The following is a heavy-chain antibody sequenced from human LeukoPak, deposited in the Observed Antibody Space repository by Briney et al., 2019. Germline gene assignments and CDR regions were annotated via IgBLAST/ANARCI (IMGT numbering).Heavy chain of an antibody. CDR3: ARGRRYCSSTSCYAYYYYYGMDV. J-gene: IGHJ6*02. V-gene: IGHV4-31*03. CDR2: IYYSGST. Sequence: PSQTLSLTCTVSGGSISSGGYYWSWLRQHPGKGLEWIGYIYYSGSTYYNPSLKSRVTISVDTSKNQFSLKLSSVTAADTAVYYCARGRRYCSSTSCYAYYYYYGMDVWGQGTTVTVSS. D-gene: IGHD2-2*01. CDR1: GGSISSGGYY.